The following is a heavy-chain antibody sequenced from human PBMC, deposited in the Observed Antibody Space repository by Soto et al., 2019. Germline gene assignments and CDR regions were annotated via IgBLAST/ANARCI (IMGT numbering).Heavy chain of an antibody. J-gene: IGHJ6*02. Sequence: SETLSLTCTVSGGSISSYYWSWIRQPPGKGLEWIGYIYYSGSTNYNPSLKSRVTISVDTSKNQFSLKLSSVTAADTAVYYFARADLDIVVVPAATQGGAYYYYYGMGVWGQGTTVTV. CDR3: ARADLDIVVVPAATQGGAYYYYYGMGV. CDR2: IYYSGST. V-gene: IGHV4-59*01. CDR1: GGSISSYY. D-gene: IGHD2-2*03.